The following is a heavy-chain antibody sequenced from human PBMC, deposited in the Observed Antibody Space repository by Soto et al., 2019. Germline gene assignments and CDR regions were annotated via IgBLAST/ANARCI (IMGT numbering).Heavy chain of an antibody. Sequence: SVKVSCKASGGTFSSYTISWVRQAPGQGLEWMGRIIPILGIANYAQKFQGRVTITADKSTSTAYMELSSLRSEDTAVYYCARVPDCTNGVCYIFDYWGQGTLVTVSS. V-gene: IGHV1-69*02. J-gene: IGHJ4*02. CDR3: ARVPDCTNGVCYIFDY. CDR1: GGTFSSYT. D-gene: IGHD2-8*01. CDR2: IIPILGIA.